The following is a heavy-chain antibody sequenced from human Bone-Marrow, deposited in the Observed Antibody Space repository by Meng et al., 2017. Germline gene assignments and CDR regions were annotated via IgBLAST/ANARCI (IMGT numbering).Heavy chain of an antibody. J-gene: IGHJ4*02. CDR2: INTNTGNP. CDR3: ARETLGYCSSTSCYIGPPDY. D-gene: IGHD2-2*01. Sequence: QVQLVQSGSELKKPGASVKVSCKSSGYTFTSYAMNWVRQASGQGLEWMGWINTNTGNPTYAQGFTGRFVFSLDTSVSTAYLQIGSLKAEDTAVYYCARETLGYCSSTSCYIGPPDYWGQGTLVTVSS. CDR1: GYTFTSYA. V-gene: IGHV7-4-1*01.